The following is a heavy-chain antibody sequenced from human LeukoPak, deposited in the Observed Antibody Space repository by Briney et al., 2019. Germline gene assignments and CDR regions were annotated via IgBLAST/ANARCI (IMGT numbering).Heavy chain of an antibody. D-gene: IGHD4-11*01. CDR2: IIPIFGTA. CDR3: ARGQHRVTYSDDAFDI. J-gene: IGHJ3*02. V-gene: IGHV1-69*13. CDR1: GGTFSSYA. Sequence: ASVKVSCKASGGTFSSYAISWVRQAPGQGLEWMGGIIPIFGTANYAQKFQGRVTITADESTSTAYMELSSLRSEDTAVYYCARGQHRVTYSDDAFDIWGQGTMVTVSS.